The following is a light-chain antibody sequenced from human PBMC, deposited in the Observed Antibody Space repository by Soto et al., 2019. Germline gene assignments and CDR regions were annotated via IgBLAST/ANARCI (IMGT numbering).Light chain of an antibody. CDR2: AAS. CDR1: QSISSY. J-gene: IGKJ1*01. CDR3: QQSYSTPWT. V-gene: IGKV1-39*01. Sequence: DIQMTQSPSSLSASVGDRVTITCRASQSISSYLNWYQQKPGKAPKLLIYAASSLQSGVPSMFSGSGAGTDFTLIISRLQPEDFATYYCQQSYSTPWTFGQGTKVEIK.